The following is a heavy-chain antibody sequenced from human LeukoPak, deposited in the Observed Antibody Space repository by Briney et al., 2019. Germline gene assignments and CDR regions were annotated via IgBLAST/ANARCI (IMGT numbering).Heavy chain of an antibody. Sequence: GESLQISCQGSGYSFTSYWIGWVRQMPGKGLEWMGIIYPGDSDTRYSPSFQGQVTISADKSISTAYLQWSSLKASDTAMYYRARQTTYYYDSSGYSSPYYGMDVWGQGTTVTVSS. CDR3: ARQTTYYYDSSGYSSPYYGMDV. D-gene: IGHD3-22*01. J-gene: IGHJ6*02. CDR2: IYPGDSDT. CDR1: GYSFTSYW. V-gene: IGHV5-51*01.